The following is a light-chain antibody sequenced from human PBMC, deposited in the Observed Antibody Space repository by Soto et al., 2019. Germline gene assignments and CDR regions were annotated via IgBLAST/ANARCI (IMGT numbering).Light chain of an antibody. J-gene: IGKJ4*01. Sequence: EIVMTQSPATLSVSPGERATLFCRASQSVISNLAWYQQKPGQAPRLLIYGASARATGIPARFSGSGSGTEFTLTISRLEPEDFAVYYCQQFSSYPLTFGGGTKVDIK. CDR2: GAS. V-gene: IGKV3-15*01. CDR1: QSVISN. CDR3: QQFSSYPLT.